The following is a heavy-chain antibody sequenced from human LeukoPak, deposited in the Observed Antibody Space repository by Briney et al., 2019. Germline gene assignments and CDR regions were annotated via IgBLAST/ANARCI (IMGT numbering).Heavy chain of an antibody. V-gene: IGHV4-39*01. CDR3: ARHQSTLGITIFGAVPGPIDY. CDR2: IYYSGST. J-gene: IGHJ4*02. Sequence: PSETLSLTCTVSDDSISSSSYYWGWIRQPPGKGLEWIGSIYYSGSTYYHSSLKSRVTISVDTSKNQFSPKLSSVTAADTAIFYCARHQSTLGITIFGAVPGPIDYWGQGTLVTVSS. CDR1: DDSISSSSYY. D-gene: IGHD3-3*01.